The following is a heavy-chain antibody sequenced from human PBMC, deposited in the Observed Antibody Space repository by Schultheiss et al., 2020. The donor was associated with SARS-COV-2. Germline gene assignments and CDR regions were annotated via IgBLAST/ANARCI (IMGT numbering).Heavy chain of an antibody. Sequence: GESLKISCAASGFTFSSYAMSWVRQAPGKGLEWVSAISGSGGSTYYADSVKGRFTISRDNSKNTLYLQMNSLRAEDTAVYYCAKDQRGAMSHFDYWGQGTLVTVSS. V-gene: IGHV3-23*01. CDR1: GFTFSSYA. CDR2: ISGSGGST. D-gene: IGHD2-2*01. J-gene: IGHJ4*02. CDR3: AKDQRGAMSHFDY.